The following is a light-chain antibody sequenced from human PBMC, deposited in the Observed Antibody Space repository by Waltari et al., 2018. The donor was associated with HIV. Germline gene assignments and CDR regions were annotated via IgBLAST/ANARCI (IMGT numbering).Light chain of an antibody. CDR1: NIGSKR. CDR3: QVWDTVTDQGV. Sequence: YVLTQPPSVSVAPGKTASLACVGGNIGSKRVHWYQQKPGQADALLVYYDSERPSGFAERISGSNSGNTATLTISRVEAGDEADYYCQVWDTVTDQGVFGGGTKLTV. V-gene: IGLV3-21*04. J-gene: IGLJ3*02. CDR2: YDS.